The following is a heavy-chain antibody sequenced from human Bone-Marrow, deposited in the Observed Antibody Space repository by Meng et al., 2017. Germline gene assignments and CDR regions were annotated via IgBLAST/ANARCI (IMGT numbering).Heavy chain of an antibody. CDR1: GYNFPDYY. CDR2: ISAYNGNT. D-gene: IGHD6-19*01. Sequence: ASVKVSCKASGYNFPDYYIHWVRRAPGQGLEWMGWISAYNGNTNYAQKLQGRVTMTTDTSTSTAYMELRSLRSDDTAVYYCASTLGWDSSLDYWGQGTLVTVSS. V-gene: IGHV1-18*04. CDR3: ASTLGWDSSLDY. J-gene: IGHJ4*02.